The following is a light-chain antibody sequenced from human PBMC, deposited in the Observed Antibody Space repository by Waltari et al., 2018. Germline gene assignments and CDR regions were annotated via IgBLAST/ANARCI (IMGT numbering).Light chain of an antibody. J-gene: IGLJ2*01. CDR3: ATWDNNLKDVV. CDR1: SSNIGNYY. V-gene: IGLV1-51*01. CDR2: DNN. Sequence: QSVLTQPPSVSAAPGQKVTISCSGSSSNIGNYYVSWYYQLPGAAPKLLIYDNNARPSGIPDLFSASKSGTSATRGITGLQIGDEADYYCATWDNNLKDVVFGGGTKLTVL.